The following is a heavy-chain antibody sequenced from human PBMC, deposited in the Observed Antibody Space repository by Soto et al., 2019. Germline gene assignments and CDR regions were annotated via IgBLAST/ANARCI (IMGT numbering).Heavy chain of an antibody. D-gene: IGHD2-2*01. CDR3: AREIVVVPADMQDAFDI. V-gene: IGHV4-34*01. CDR2: INHSGST. Sequence: QVQLQQWGAGLLKPSETLSLTCAVYGGSFSGYYWSWIRQPPGKGLEWIGEINHSGSTNYNPSLKSRVTISVDTSKNQFALKLRSATAADTAVYYCAREIVVVPADMQDAFDIWGQGTMVTVSS. J-gene: IGHJ3*02. CDR1: GGSFSGYY.